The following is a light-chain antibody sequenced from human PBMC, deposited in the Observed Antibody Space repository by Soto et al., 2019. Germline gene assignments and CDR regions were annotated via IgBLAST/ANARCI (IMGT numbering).Light chain of an antibody. J-gene: IGLJ1*01. CDR2: DVS. CDR3: SSYTSSSTLEV. CDR1: SSDVGGYNY. Sequence: QSALTQPASVSGSPGQSITISCTGTSSDVGGYNYVSWYQQYPGKAPKLMIYDVSNRPSGVSNRFSGSKSGNTASLTISGLQAEDEADYYCSSYTSSSTLEVFGTGTKLTVL. V-gene: IGLV2-14*01.